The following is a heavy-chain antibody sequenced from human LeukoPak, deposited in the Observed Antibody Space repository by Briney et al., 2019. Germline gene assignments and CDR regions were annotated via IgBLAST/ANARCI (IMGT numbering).Heavy chain of an antibody. CDR2: FYSGGDT. CDR3: AKDVYSSSATNWFDP. CDR1: GFTVSSNH. Sequence: GGSLRLSCAVSGFTVSSNHMSWVRQAPGKGLEWVSVFYSGGDTHYADSVKGRFAISRDNSKNTLYLQMNSLRAEDTAVYYCAKDVYSSSATNWFDPWGQGTLVTVSS. V-gene: IGHV3-53*01. J-gene: IGHJ5*02. D-gene: IGHD6-13*01.